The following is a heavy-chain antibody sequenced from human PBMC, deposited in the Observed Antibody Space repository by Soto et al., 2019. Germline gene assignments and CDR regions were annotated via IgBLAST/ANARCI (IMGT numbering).Heavy chain of an antibody. J-gene: IGHJ5*02. Sequence: QVQLQESGPGLVRPSETLSLTCTVSGGSISRYFWSWIRQSPGKGLEWIGYIFYTGRTTYNPPPKSRVTLSIDTSKNQFSLTLSSLTAADTAVYYCAHFSDLEWFDPWGQGTLVTVSS. CDR3: AHFSDLEWFDP. V-gene: IGHV4-59*01. D-gene: IGHD2-21*01. CDR1: GGSISRYF. CDR2: IFYTGRT.